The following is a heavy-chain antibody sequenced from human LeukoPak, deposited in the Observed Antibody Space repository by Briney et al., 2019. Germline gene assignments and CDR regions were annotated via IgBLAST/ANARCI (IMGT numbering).Heavy chain of an antibody. CDR2: IYYSGST. D-gene: IGHD1-26*01. CDR3: ATPYSGGYQGLDI. J-gene: IGHJ3*02. V-gene: IGHV4-59*05. CDR1: GFTFSSYA. Sequence: GSLRLSCAASGFTFSSYAMSWVRQAPGKGLEWIGSIYYSGSTYYNPTLKSRVTIFVDTSKNQFSLKLSSVTAADTAVYYCATPYSGGYQGLDIWGQGTMVTVSS.